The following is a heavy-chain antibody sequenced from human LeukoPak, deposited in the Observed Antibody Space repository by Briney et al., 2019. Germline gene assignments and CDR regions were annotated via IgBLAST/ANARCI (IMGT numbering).Heavy chain of an antibody. D-gene: IGHD3-9*01. Sequence: ASVKVSCKASGYTFTIYAMHWVRQAPGQRLEWIGWITASIGNTKYSHELQGRVNITRDTSASTVYMEVSSLRSEDMAVYYCARGGYDILTGYPRRYYYMDVWGKGTTVTVSS. CDR3: ARGGYDILTGYPRRYYYMDV. V-gene: IGHV1-3*03. CDR2: ITASIGNT. J-gene: IGHJ6*03. CDR1: GYTFTIYA.